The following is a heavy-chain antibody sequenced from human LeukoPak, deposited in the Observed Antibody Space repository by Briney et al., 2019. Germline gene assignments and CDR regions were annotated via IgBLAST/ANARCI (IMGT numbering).Heavy chain of an antibody. CDR2: IYHSGST. D-gene: IGHD4-17*01. CDR1: DGSISNYY. V-gene: IGHV4-59*12. CDR3: ASRPPNQSYGEMYYFDY. Sequence: SETLSLTCTVSDGSISNYYWSWIRQPPGKGLEWIGYIYHSGSTNYNPSLKSRVTISVDTSKNQFSLKLSSVTAADTAVYYCASRPPNQSYGEMYYFDYWGQGTLVTVSS. J-gene: IGHJ4*02.